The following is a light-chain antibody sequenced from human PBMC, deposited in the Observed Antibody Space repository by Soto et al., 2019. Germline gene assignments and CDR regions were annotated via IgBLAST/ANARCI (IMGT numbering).Light chain of an antibody. V-gene: IGLV2-11*01. CDR3: CSYAGSYTF. CDR1: SSDVGGYNY. CDR2: DVS. Sequence: QSALTQPRSVSGSPGQSVTISCTGPSSDVGGYNYVSWYQQHPGKAPKLMIYDVSKRPSGVPDRFSGSKSGNTASLTISGLQAEDEADYYCCSYAGSYTFFGEGTKLTVL. J-gene: IGLJ2*01.